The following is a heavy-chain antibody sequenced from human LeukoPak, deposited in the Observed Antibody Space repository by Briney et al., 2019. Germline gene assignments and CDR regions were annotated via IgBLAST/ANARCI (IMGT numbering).Heavy chain of an antibody. CDR1: IDCICSTNYY. D-gene: IGHD6-19*01. J-gene: IGHJ4*02. V-gene: IGHV4-39*05. Sequence: SETPSLTCTLSIDCICSTNYYGGWVRQPPGEGLGWIGSIYYSGSTYYNASLESRVTISVDTSKNQFSLKLSSVTAADTAVYYCATSGWYLLPGVYWGQGTLVTVSS. CDR2: IYYSGST. CDR3: ATSGWYLLPGVY.